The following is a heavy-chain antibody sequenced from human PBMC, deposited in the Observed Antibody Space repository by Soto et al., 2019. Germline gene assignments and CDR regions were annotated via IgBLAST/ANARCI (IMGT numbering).Heavy chain of an antibody. CDR2: ISSSSSYI. V-gene: IGHV3-21*01. J-gene: IGHJ4*02. CDR1: GFTFSSSS. D-gene: IGHD2-2*01. CDR3: ARGAKGQTIVVVPAAYDY. Sequence: GGSLRLSCAASGFTFSSSSMNWVRQAPGKGLEWVSSISSSSSYIYYADSVKGRFTISRDNAKNSLYLQMNSLRAEDTAVYYCARGAKGQTIVVVPAAYDYWGQGTLVTVSS.